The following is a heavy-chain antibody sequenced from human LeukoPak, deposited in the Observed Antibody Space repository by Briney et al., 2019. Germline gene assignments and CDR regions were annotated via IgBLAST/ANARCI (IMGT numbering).Heavy chain of an antibody. CDR1: GYTFTVYY. V-gene: IGHV1-2*02. Sequence: GASVTVSFTASGYTFTVYYMHWVRQAPGQGLEWMGWINPNSGGTNYAQKFQGRVPMTRDTSISTAYMELSRLRSDDTAVYYCARDPPEVYYGMDGWGEGSTVT. CDR3: ARDPPEVYYGMDG. CDR2: INPNSGGT. J-gene: IGHJ6*02.